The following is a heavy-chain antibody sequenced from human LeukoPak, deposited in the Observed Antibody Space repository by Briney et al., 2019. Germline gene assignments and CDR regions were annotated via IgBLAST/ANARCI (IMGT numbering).Heavy chain of an antibody. V-gene: IGHV3-33*01. D-gene: IGHD3-22*01. J-gene: IGHJ4*02. CDR1: GFSFSTYG. Sequence: AGGSLRLSCAASGFSFSTYGMNWVRQAPGKGLEWVAAIWCGGNTKYYADSVKGRFTISRDKSKNTLYLQMNSLKPEDTAVYYCARGEAFHYDSSGYPDFWGQGTLVSVSS. CDR2: IWCGGNTK. CDR3: ARGEAFHYDSSGYPDF.